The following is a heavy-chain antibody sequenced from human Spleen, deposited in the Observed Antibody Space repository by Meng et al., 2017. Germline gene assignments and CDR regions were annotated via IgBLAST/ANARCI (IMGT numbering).Heavy chain of an antibody. Sequence: GESLKISCAASGFTFDDYAMHWVRQAPGKGLEWVSLISWDGGSTYSADSVKGRFTISRDNSKNSLYLQMHSLRDEDTALYYCAKDFSAAGPYYFGYWGQGTLVTVSS. V-gene: IGHV3-43D*03. CDR1: GFTFDDYA. CDR2: ISWDGGST. D-gene: IGHD6-13*01. CDR3: AKDFSAAGPYYFGY. J-gene: IGHJ4*02.